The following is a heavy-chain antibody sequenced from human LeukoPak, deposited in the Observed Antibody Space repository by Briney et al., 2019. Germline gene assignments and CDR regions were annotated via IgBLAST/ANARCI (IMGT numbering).Heavy chain of an antibody. CDR3: AREEYFQDSNGYSYYFHS. V-gene: IGHV4-39*02. CDR2: FFVSGST. D-gene: IGHD3-22*01. CDR1: GGSISSSSDY. Sequence: ASETLSLTCTVSGGSISSSSDYWGWIRQAPGKGLEWIGSFFVSGSTHYNPSLRSRATLFVDTSKDQFSLKLTSMTAADAATYFCAREEYFQDSNGYSYYFHSWGQGSLVTVSS. J-gene: IGHJ4*02.